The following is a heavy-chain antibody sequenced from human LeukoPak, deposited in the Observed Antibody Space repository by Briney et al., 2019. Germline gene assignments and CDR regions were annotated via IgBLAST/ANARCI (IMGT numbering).Heavy chain of an antibody. CDR2: INHSGGT. V-gene: IGHV4-34*01. Sequence: SETLSLTCAVYGGSFSGYYWSWIRQPPGKGLGWIGEINHSGGTNYNPSLKSRVTISVDTSKNQFSLKLSSVTAADTAVYYCARGRITIFGVVITIDYWGQGTLVTVSS. CDR1: GGSFSGYY. D-gene: IGHD3-3*01. CDR3: ARGRITIFGVVITIDY. J-gene: IGHJ4*02.